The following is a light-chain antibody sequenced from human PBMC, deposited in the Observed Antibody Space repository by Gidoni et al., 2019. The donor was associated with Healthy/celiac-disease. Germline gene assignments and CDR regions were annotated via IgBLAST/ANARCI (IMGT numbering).Light chain of an antibody. CDR2: KAS. CDR1: QSISSW. J-gene: IGKJ1*01. V-gene: IGKV1-5*03. CDR3: QQYNSYVWT. Sequence: DIQMTQSPSTLSASVGDRVTIACRASQSISSWFAWYQQKPGKAPKLLIYKASSLESGVPSRFSGSGSGTEFTLTISSLQPDDFATYYCQQYNSYVWTFGQGTKVEIK.